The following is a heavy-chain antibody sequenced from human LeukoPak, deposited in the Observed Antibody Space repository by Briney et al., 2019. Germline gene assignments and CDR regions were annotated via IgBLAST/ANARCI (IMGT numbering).Heavy chain of an antibody. CDR2: ISPNSGGT. CDR1: GYTFTGYY. V-gene: IGHV1-2*02. D-gene: IGHD3-10*01. Sequence: ASVKVSCKASGYTFTGYYMHWVRQAPGQGLEWMGWISPNSGGTNYAQKFQGRVTMTRDTSISTAYMELSRLRSDDTAVYYCAITLYYYGSGSYYNLDYWGQGTLVTVSS. CDR3: AITLYYYGSGSYYNLDY. J-gene: IGHJ4*02.